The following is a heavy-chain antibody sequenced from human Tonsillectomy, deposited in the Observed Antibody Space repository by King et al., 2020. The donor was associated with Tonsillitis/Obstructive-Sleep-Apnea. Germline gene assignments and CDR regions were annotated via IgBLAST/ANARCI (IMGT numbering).Heavy chain of an antibody. V-gene: IGHV4-34*01. J-gene: IGHJ4*02. CDR3: ARGRGDGDYSLSY. CDR1: GGSFSGYY. CDR2: INHSGST. Sequence: VQLQQWGAGLLKPSETLSLTCAVYGGSFSGYYWSWIRQPPGKGLEWIGEINHSGSTNYNPSLKSRVTISVDTSKYQFSLKLSSVTAADTAVYYCARGRGDGDYSLSYWGQGTLVTVSS. D-gene: IGHD4-17*01.